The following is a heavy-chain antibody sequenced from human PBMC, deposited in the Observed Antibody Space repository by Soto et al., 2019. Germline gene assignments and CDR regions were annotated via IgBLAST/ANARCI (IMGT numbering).Heavy chain of an antibody. CDR2: INPNSGGT. CDR1: GYTFTGYY. J-gene: IGHJ6*02. Sequence: APLKVSCKASGYTFTGYYMHWARQAPGQGLEWMGWINPNSGGTNYAQKFQGWVTMTRDTSISTAYMELSRLRSDDTAVYYCARGVGSDDFWSGYYLYNYYYGMDIWGQGTTVTVSS. CDR3: ARGVGSDDFWSGYYLYNYYYGMDI. D-gene: IGHD3-3*01. V-gene: IGHV1-2*04.